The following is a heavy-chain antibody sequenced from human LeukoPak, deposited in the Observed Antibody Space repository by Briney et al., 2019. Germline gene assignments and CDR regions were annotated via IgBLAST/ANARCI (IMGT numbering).Heavy chain of an antibody. CDR2: IYTSGST. Sequence: SETLSLTCTVSGGSISSYYWSWIRQPAGKGLEWIGRIYTSGSTSYNPSLKSRVTMSVDTSKKQFSLRLSSVTAADTAVYYCARTPIYYFDNSGYYNWGQGTLVTVSS. J-gene: IGHJ4*02. V-gene: IGHV4-4*07. CDR3: ARTPIYYFDNSGYYN. D-gene: IGHD3-22*01. CDR1: GGSISSYY.